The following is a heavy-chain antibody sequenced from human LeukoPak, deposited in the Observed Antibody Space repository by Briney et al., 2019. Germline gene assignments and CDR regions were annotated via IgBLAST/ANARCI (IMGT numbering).Heavy chain of an antibody. J-gene: IGHJ3*02. CDR3: ARAKDIVVVPAAISAFDI. CDR2: IIPIFGTA. CDR1: GGTFSSYA. V-gene: IGHV1-69*13. Sequence: SVKVSCKASGGTFSSYAISWVRQAPGQGLEWMGGIIPIFGTANYAQKFQGRVTITAYESTSTAYMELSSLRSEDTAVYYCARAKDIVVVPAAISAFDIWGQGTMVTVSS. D-gene: IGHD2-2*02.